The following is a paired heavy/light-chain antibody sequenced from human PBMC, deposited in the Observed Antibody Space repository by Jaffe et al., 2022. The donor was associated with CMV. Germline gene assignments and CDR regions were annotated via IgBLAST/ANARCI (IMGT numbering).Light chain of an antibody. J-gene: IGKJ1*01. Sequence: DIQMTQSPSSLSASIGDRVTITCRASQSVDRWLAWYQQKPGKAPKLLIYEASTLESGVPSRFSGSGSGTEFTLTISSLLPDDFATYFCQQYDRFSWTFGPGTRVEIE. CDR1: QSVDRW. CDR3: QQYDRFSWT. V-gene: IGKV1-5*03. CDR2: EAS.
Heavy chain of an antibody. D-gene: IGHD2-15*01. Sequence: EVHLTESGGGLVQPGGSRRLSCVASGFTFSNFELNWVRQTPGKGLEWVSNITASGTFAHYADSVKGRFTVSRDNAKNSLYLQMSNLRVEDTAIYYCATGGDCKTGVCHHTTFFRHWGQGTVITVSS. J-gene: IGHJ1*01. CDR1: GFTFSNFE. CDR3: ATGGDCKTGVCHHTTFFRH. V-gene: IGHV3-48*03. CDR2: ITASGTFA.